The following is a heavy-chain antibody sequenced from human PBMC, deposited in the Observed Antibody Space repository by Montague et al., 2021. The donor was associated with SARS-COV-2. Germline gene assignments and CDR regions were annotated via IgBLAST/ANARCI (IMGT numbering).Heavy chain of an antibody. D-gene: IGHD3-16*02. V-gene: IGHV4-39*01. J-gene: IGHJ4*02. CDR2: IYYSGST. Sequence: SETLSLTCSVSGGSFSSSSYYWGWIRQPPGKGPEWIGSIYYSGSTNYNPSLKSRVTMSVDTSKKQFSLRLTSVTAADTAVYYCARHRTYCDDVWGTHCYHPDYWGQGTLVTVSS. CDR1: GGSFSSSSYY. CDR3: ARHRTYCDDVWGTHCYHPDY.